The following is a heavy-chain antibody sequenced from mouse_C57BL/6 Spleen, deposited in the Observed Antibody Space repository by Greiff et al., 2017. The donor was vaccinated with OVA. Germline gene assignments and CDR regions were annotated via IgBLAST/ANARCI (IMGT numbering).Heavy chain of an antibody. V-gene: IGHV5-16*01. CDR2: INYAGSST. CDR1: GFTFSDYY. D-gene: IGHD3-1*01. CDR3: ARRATGFEV. J-gene: IGHJ1*03. Sequence: EVLLVESEGGLVQPGRSMKLSCTASGFTFSDYYMAWVRQVPEKGLEWVANINYAGSSTYYLHSLKSRSIISGDKAKNILYMQMSSLKSEDTATYYCARRATGFEVWGKGTTVTVSS.